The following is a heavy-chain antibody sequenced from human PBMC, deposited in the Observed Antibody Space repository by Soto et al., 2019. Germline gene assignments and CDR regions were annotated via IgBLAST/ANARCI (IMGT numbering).Heavy chain of an antibody. CDR2: ISTYNGDT. Sequence: QVQLVQSVTEVKKPGASVQVSCKASGYSFTSYGINWVRQAPGQGLEWMGWISTYNGDTNYAQKLQGRVTMTTETSAATAYMELRRLTCDESDVYFCASGASTGSPRGWVDHWGQGTVVTDAS. CDR3: ASGASTGSPRGWVDH. J-gene: IGHJ5*02. D-gene: IGHD6-19*01. CDR1: GYSFTSYG. V-gene: IGHV1-18*04.